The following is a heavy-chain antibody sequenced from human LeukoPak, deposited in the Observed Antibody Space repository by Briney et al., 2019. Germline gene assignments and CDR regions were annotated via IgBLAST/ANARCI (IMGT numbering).Heavy chain of an antibody. D-gene: IGHD3-22*01. Sequence: SETLSLTCTVPGGSISSYYWSWIRQPPGKGLEWIGYIYYSGSTNYNPSLKSRVTISVDTSKNQFSLKLSSVTAADTAVYYCARGGGAYYDNSGYYRGGSEFDYWGQGTLVTVSS. J-gene: IGHJ4*02. V-gene: IGHV4-59*01. CDR2: IYYSGST. CDR3: ARGGGAYYDNSGYYRGGSEFDY. CDR1: GGSISSYY.